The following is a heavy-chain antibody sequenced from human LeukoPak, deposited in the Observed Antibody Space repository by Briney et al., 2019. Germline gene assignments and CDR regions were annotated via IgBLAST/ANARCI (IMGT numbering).Heavy chain of an antibody. CDR3: ATVHLGRGWLQFGYYYYMDV. D-gene: IGHD5-24*01. V-gene: IGHV1-24*01. Sequence: ASETFNGKESRHTLVELCVEWVRKAPNNVLKWSEGLDPEEGETIYAQKFQGRVTMTEDTSTDTAYMELSSLRSEDTAVYYCATVHLGRGWLQFGYYYYMDVWGKGTTVTVSS. CDR2: LDPEEGET. CDR1: RHTLVELC. J-gene: IGHJ6*03.